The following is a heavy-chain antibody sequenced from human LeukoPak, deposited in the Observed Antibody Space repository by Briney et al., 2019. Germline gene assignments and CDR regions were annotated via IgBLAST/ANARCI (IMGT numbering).Heavy chain of an antibody. CDR1: GASISNSAYY. V-gene: IGHV4-39*01. D-gene: IGHD3-3*01. J-gene: IGHJ5*02. Sequence: SETLSLTCTVSGASISNSAYYWLWIRQPPGEGLECIGTVHYSGSTFYNPSLKSRVNISVDTSKNQFSLQLSSVTAADTAVYYCARLFFVIDAWGQGTLVTVSS. CDR2: VHYSGST. CDR3: ARLFFVIDA.